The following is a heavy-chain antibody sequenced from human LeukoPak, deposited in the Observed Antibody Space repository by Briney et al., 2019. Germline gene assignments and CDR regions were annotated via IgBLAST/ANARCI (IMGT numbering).Heavy chain of an antibody. D-gene: IGHD5-24*01. CDR1: GYTFTGYY. CDR2: INPNSGGT. Sequence: GASVKVSCKASGYTFTGYYMHWVRQAPGQGLEWMGWINPNSGGTNYAQRFQGRVTMTRDTSIGTAYMDLSRLRSDDTAVYYCARDDGYNFWRYYFDYWGQGTLVTVSS. V-gene: IGHV1-2*02. CDR3: ARDDGYNFWRYYFDY. J-gene: IGHJ4*02.